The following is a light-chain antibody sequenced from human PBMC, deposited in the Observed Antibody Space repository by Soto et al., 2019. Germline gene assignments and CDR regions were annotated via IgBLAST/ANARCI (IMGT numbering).Light chain of an antibody. CDR2: EVS. V-gene: IGLV2-14*01. J-gene: IGLJ2*01. CDR3: SAYKTGSTLLV. Sequence: QSALTQPASVSGSPGQSITISCTGSSNDIGAYKYVSWYQQYPGKAPKLIIFEVSNRPSGVSNRFSGSKSGNTASLTIAGLQDADEADYHCSAYKTGSTLLVFGGGTKLTVL. CDR1: SNDIGAYKY.